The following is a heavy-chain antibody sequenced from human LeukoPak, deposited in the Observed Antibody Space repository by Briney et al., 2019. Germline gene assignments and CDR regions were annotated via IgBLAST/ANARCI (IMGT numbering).Heavy chain of an antibody. D-gene: IGHD4/OR15-4a*01. V-gene: IGHV3-72*01. J-gene: IGHJ4*02. Sequence: GGSLRLSCAASGFTFSDHYIDWVRQAPGKGLEWVGRARNRGNGYTTQYAASVKGRFAFSRDDSENTVYLQMNSLKTEDTAVYFCARIMRVDYGTYYFDYWGQGTLVTVSS. CDR1: GFTFSDHY. CDR2: ARNRGNGYTT. CDR3: ARIMRVDYGTYYFDY.